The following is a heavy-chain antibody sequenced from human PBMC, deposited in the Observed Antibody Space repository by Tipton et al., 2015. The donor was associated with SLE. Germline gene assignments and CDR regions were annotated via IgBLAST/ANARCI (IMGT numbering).Heavy chain of an antibody. V-gene: IGHV3-7*01. Sequence: LSLTCTVSGGSFSSASYYWSWIRQPAGKGLEWVANIKQDGSEKYYVDSVKGRFTISRDNAKNSLYLQMNSLRAEDTAVYYCARDLDSSSSTWGQGTLVTVSS. CDR1: GGSFSSASYY. CDR3: ARDLDSSSST. CDR2: IKQDGSEK. D-gene: IGHD6-13*01. J-gene: IGHJ5*02.